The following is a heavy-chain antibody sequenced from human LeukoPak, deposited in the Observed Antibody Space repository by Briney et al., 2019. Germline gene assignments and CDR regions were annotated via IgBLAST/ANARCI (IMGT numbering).Heavy chain of an antibody. Sequence: SVKVSCKASGGTFSSYAISWVRQAPGQGLEWMGRIIPILGIANYAQKFQGRVTITADKSTSTAYMELSSLRSEDTAVYYCARTTEELNSPADAFDIWGQGTMVTVSS. V-gene: IGHV1-69*04. CDR2: IIPILGIA. CDR1: GGTFSSYA. CDR3: ARTTEELNSPADAFDI. D-gene: IGHD1-26*01. J-gene: IGHJ3*02.